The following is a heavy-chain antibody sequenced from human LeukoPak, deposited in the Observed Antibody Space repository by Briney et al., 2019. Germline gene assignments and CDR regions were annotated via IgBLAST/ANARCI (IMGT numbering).Heavy chain of an antibody. Sequence: ASVKVSCKSSGYTFTSYAMNWVRQAPGQRLEWMGWINAGNGNTKYSQEFQGRVTITRDTSASTAYMELSSLRSEDMAVYYCARGQSSSWSLDYWGQGTLVTVSS. CDR1: GYTFTSYA. J-gene: IGHJ4*02. D-gene: IGHD6-13*01. CDR2: INAGNGNT. CDR3: ARGQSSSWSLDY. V-gene: IGHV1-3*03.